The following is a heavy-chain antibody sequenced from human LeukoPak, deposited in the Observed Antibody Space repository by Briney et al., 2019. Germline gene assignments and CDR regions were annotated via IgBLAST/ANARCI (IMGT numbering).Heavy chain of an antibody. Sequence: ASVKVSCKAFGYTFTSNYMHWVRQAPGQGPEWMGVISPSGGSTTYAQKFQGRVTMTRDTSTSTVYMELSSLRSEDTAVYYCARGDLYDSSGYYDYWGQGTLVTVSS. J-gene: IGHJ4*02. V-gene: IGHV1-46*01. CDR2: ISPSGGST. D-gene: IGHD3-22*01. CDR1: GYTFTSNY. CDR3: ARGDLYDSSGYYDY.